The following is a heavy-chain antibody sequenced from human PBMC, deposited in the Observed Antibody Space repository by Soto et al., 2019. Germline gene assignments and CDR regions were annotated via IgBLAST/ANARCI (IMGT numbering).Heavy chain of an antibody. CDR2: INHSGST. Sequence: SETLSLTCAVYGGSFSGYYWSWIRQPPGKGLEWIGEINHSGSTNYNPSLKSRVTISVDTSKNQFSLKLSSVTAADTAVYYCARVSIVYFDYWGQGTLVTVSS. D-gene: IGHD1-26*01. V-gene: IGHV4-34*01. CDR3: ARVSIVYFDY. J-gene: IGHJ4*02. CDR1: GGSFSGYY.